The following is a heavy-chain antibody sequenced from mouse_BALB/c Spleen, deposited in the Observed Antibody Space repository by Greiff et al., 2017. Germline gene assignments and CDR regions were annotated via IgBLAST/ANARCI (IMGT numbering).Heavy chain of an antibody. CDR2: IWGDGST. CDR3: ARDRDDSSYSYAMDY. Sequence: VKLMESGPGLVAPSQSLSITCTVSGFSLTGYGVNWVRQPPGKGLEWLGMIWGDGSTDYNSALKSRLSISKDNSKSQVFLKMNSLQTDDTARYYCARDRDDSSYSYAMDYWGQGTSVTVSS. J-gene: IGHJ4*01. D-gene: IGHD1-1*01. V-gene: IGHV2-6-7*01. CDR1: GFSLTGYG.